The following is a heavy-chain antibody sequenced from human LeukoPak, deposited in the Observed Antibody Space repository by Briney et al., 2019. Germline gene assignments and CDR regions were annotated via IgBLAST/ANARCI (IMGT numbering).Heavy chain of an antibody. J-gene: IGHJ4*02. CDR1: GFTFSSYV. V-gene: IGHV3-23*01. CDR3: FIQAEEGIRAAFDY. D-gene: IGHD2-2*01. CDR2: IIGSGGTT. Sequence: PGGSRRLSCAAPGFTFSSYVMTWVRQAPGKGLEWDSGIIGSGGTTYYADSVKCRFTISRYKSKNTRYQEMNSLRADDTAVYYFFIQAEEGIRAAFDYWGQGILVTVSS.